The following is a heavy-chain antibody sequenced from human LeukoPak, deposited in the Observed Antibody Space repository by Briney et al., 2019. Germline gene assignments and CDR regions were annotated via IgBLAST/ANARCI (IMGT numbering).Heavy chain of an antibody. CDR2: IRSKAYGGTT. V-gene: IGHV3-49*04. D-gene: IGHD4-17*01. J-gene: IGHJ4*02. CDR3: TREPLLTFYGDYPYFDY. CDR1: GFTFGDYA. Sequence: GGSLRLSCTASGFTFGDYAMSWVRQAPGKGLEWVGFIRSKAYGGTTEYAASVKGRFTISRDDSKSIAYLQMNSLKTEDTAVYYCTREPLLTFYGDYPYFDYWGQGTPVTVSS.